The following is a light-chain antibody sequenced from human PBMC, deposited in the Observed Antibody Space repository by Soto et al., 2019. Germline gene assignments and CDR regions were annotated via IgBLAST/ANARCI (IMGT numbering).Light chain of an antibody. CDR2: GAS. CDR1: QSVKNNY. V-gene: IGKV3-20*01. Sequence: ELVLTQSPGTLSLSPVEIATLSCRASQSVKNNYLAWYQQKPGQAPRLLIFGASSRATDIPDRFSGSGSGTDFTLTISRLEPEDFAVYYCQQYGSSRTFGQGTKVDIK. J-gene: IGKJ1*01. CDR3: QQYGSSRT.